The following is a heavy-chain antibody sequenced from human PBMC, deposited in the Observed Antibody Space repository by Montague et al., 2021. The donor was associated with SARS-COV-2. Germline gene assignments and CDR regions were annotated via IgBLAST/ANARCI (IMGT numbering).Heavy chain of an antibody. CDR1: GVSVNNYY. CDR2: IYYTGST. Sequence: SETLSLTCSVSGVSVNNYYWAWIRQTPEKGLEWIGYIYYTGSTNYNPSLRNRITISIDTSANQFSLKLRSVTPADTAVYYCVRDFYDTSDYFQGTFDVWGHGTVVSGSS. V-gene: IGHV4-59*02. J-gene: IGHJ3*01. D-gene: IGHD3-22*01. CDR3: VRDFYDTSDYFQGTFDV.